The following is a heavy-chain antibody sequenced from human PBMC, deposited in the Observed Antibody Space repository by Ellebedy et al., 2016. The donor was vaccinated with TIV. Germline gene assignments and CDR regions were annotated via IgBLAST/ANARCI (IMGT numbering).Heavy chain of an antibody. CDR2: VYYNGNT. Sequence: MPSETLSLTCTVSGGSISSSNYYWSWIRQPPGKGLEWIGYVYYNGNTNYNPSLKSRLTLAIDTSKNQFSLKLNSVTAADTAVYYCARHYGNYGSGSKGMDVWGQGTTVTVSS. V-gene: IGHV4-61*05. J-gene: IGHJ6*02. CDR3: ARHYGNYGSGSKGMDV. CDR1: GGSISSSNYY. D-gene: IGHD3-10*01.